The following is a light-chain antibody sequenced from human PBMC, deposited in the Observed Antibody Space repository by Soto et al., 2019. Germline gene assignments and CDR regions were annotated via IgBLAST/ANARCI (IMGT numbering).Light chain of an antibody. J-gene: IGKJ4*01. V-gene: IGKV1-5*01. CDR3: QHFNSYPLT. Sequence: DIQMTQSPSTLSASVGDRVTITCRASQSISNRLAWHQQKPGKDPKLLIYDASSLESGVPSRFSGSGSGTGFTLTINSLXPDDFATYYCQHFNSYPLTFGGGTTVEI. CDR1: QSISNR. CDR2: DAS.